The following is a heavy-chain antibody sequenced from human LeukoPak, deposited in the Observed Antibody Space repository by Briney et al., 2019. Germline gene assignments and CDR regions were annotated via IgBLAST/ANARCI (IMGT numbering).Heavy chain of an antibody. CDR1: GASISTGTSY. CDR2: IYHSGYT. V-gene: IGHV4-39*07. Sequence: SETLSLTCNVSGASISTGTSYWGWIRQPPGRGLEWIGSIYHSGYTYYNPSLKSRVTISVDTSKNQFSLKLSSVTGADTAVYYCAKVGVGAQRLDYWGQGTLVTVSS. CDR3: AKVGVGAQRLDY. J-gene: IGHJ4*02. D-gene: IGHD1-26*01.